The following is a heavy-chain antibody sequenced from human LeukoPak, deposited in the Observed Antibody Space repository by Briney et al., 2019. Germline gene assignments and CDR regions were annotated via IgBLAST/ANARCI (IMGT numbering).Heavy chain of an antibody. Sequence: RVGSLRLSCSVSLCTFRTDAIHSVRRAARPGVEFVSAITNSGGNRYYADSVQARFTISRDNSKITVYLQMSSLRAEDTAVYYCVIVRGYFDSSGSDYWGQGTIVTVSS. CDR3: VIVRGYFDSSGSDY. J-gene: IGHJ4*02. V-gene: IGHV3-64D*06. D-gene: IGHD3-9*01. CDR1: LCTFRTDA. CDR2: ITNSGGNR.